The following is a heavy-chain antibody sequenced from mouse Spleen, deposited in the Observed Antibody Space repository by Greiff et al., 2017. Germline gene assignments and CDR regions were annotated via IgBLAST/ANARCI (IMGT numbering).Heavy chain of an antibody. D-gene: IGHD1-1*01. J-gene: IGHJ2*01. V-gene: IGHV5-6-3*01. Sequence: EVQLVESGGGLVQPGGSLKLSCAASGFTFSSYGMSWVRQTPDKRLELVATINSNGGSTYYPDSVKGRFTISRDNAKNTLYLQMSSLKSEDTAMYYCARRGLLYYFDYWGQGTTLTVSS. CDR3: ARRGLLYYFDY. CDR2: INSNGGST. CDR1: GFTFSSYG.